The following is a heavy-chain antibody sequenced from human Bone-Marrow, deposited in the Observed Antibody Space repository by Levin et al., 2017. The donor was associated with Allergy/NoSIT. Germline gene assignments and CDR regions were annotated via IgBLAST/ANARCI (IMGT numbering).Heavy chain of an antibody. Sequence: GSLRLSCAVYGGSFSGYYWSWIRQPPGKGLEWIGEINHSGSTIYNPSLKSRVTISVDTSKNQFSLKLNSVTAAETAVYYCARELVYCSGGSCYGGCSDYWGQGTLVTVSS. CDR1: GGSFSGYY. J-gene: IGHJ4*02. V-gene: IGHV4-34*01. CDR2: INHSGST. D-gene: IGHD2-15*01. CDR3: ARELVYCSGGSCYGGCSDY.